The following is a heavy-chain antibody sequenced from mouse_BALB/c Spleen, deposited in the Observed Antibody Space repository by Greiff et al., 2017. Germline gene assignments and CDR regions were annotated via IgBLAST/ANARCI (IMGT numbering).Heavy chain of an antibody. D-gene: IGHD1-1*01. V-gene: IGHV1S81*02. CDR2: INPSNGRT. CDR1: GYTFTSYW. J-gene: IGHJ2*01. Sequence: QVQLQQPGAELVKPGASVKLSCKASGYTFTSYWMHWVKQRPGQGLEWIGEINPSNGRTNYNEKFKSKATLTVDKSSSTAYMQLSSLTSEDSAVYYCARGDYGSNYIDYWGQGTTLTVSS. CDR3: ARGDYGSNYIDY.